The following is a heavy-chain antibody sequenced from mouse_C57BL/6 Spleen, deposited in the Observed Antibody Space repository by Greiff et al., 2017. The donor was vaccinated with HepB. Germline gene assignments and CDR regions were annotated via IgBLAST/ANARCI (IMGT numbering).Heavy chain of an antibody. J-gene: IGHJ4*01. CDR3: ARHEIGGYDCYLYAMDY. V-gene: IGHV1-62-2*01. Sequence: VQLQQSGAELVKPGASVKLSCKASGYTFTEYTIHWVKQRSGQGLEWIGWFYPGSGSIKYNEKFKDKATLTADKSSSTVYMELSRLTSEDSAVYFCARHEIGGYDCYLYAMDYWGQGTSVTVSS. CDR1: GYTFTEYT. CDR2: FYPGSGSI. D-gene: IGHD2-3*01.